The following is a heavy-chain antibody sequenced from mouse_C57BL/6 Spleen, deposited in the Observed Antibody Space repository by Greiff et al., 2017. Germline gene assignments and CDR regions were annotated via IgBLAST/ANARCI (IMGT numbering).Heavy chain of an antibody. Sequence: QVQLQQPGAELVKPGASVKLSCKASGYTFTSYWMHWVKQRPGQGLEWIGMIHPNSGSTNYNEKFKSKATLTVAKSSSTAYMQLSSLTSEDSAVYDCAIRTTVVAEGFAYWGQGTLVTVSA. CDR3: AIRTTVVAEGFAY. CDR1: GYTFTSYW. J-gene: IGHJ3*01. CDR2: IHPNSGST. V-gene: IGHV1-64*01. D-gene: IGHD1-1*01.